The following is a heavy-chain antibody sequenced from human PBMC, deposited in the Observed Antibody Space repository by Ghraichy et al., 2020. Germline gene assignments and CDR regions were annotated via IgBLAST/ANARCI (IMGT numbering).Heavy chain of an antibody. CDR1: GFTVSSTY. Sequence: GESLNISCAASGFTVSSTYMSWIRQAPGKGLEWVSVIYSGGATYYADSVKGRFTISRHNSKNTLYLQMNGLRDEDTAMYYCARTFGSFLNWFDPWGQGTLVTVSS. J-gene: IGHJ5*02. CDR3: ARTFGSFLNWFDP. V-gene: IGHV3-53*04. D-gene: IGHD1-26*01. CDR2: IYSGGAT.